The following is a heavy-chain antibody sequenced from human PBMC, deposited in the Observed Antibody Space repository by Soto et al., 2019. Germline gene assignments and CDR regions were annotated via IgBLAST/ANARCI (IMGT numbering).Heavy chain of an antibody. Sequence: TSAEVSSTAPGYPFNGSDMPWGRHALGQGNAWMGWINPNSGGTNYAQKFQGWVTMTRDTSINTAYMELSRLRSDDTAVYYGARLRFSDSSSWDSIGYFSYWAQATTIPLSS. V-gene: IGHV1-2*04. CDR1: GYPFNGSD. CDR3: ARLRFSDSSSWDSIGYFSY. J-gene: IGHJ4*02. D-gene: IGHD6-13*01. CDR2: INPNSGGT.